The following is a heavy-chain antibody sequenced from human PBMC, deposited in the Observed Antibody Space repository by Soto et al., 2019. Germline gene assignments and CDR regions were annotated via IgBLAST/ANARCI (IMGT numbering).Heavy chain of an antibody. Sequence: SETLSLTCTVSGVSVSSGSFYWAWIRQPPGKGLEWIGFGSYSGTTNYKPSLKSRVTISVDTSRSQISLKVSSLTAADTAVYYCARGETVTQQDYWGQGTLVTVSS. CDR2: GSYSGTT. D-gene: IGHD4-17*01. CDR3: ARGETVTQQDY. CDR1: GVSVSSGSFY. V-gene: IGHV4-61*01. J-gene: IGHJ4*02.